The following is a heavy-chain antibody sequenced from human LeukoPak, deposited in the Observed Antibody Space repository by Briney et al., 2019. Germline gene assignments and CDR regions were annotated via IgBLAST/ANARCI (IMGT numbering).Heavy chain of an antibody. J-gene: IGHJ6*02. V-gene: IGHV3-23*01. CDR2: ISGSGGST. CDR1: GFTFSSYA. Sequence: GGSLRLSCAASGFTFSSYAMSWVRQAPGKGLEWVSAISGSGGSTYYADSVKGRLTISRDNSKNTLYLQINSLRAEDTAVYYCAKGGGNDYYGMDVWGQGTTVTVSS. CDR3: AKGGGNDYYGMDV. D-gene: IGHD6-25*01.